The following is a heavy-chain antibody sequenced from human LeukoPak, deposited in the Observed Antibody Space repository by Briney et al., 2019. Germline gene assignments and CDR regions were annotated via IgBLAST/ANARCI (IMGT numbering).Heavy chain of an antibody. D-gene: IGHD3-3*01. CDR3: ARGRFLEWLLFY. CDR2: INPNSGGT. V-gene: IGHV1-2*02. CDR1: GYTFTGYY. Sequence: ASVKVSCKASGYTFTGYYMHWVRQAPGQGLEWVGWINPNSGGTNYAQKFQGRVTMTRDTSISTAYMELSRLRSDDTAVYYCARGRFLEWLLFYWGQGTLVTASS. J-gene: IGHJ4*02.